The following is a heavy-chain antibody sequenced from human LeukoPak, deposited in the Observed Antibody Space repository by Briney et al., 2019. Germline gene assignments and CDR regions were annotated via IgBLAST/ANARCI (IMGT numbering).Heavy chain of an antibody. D-gene: IGHD4-17*01. CDR3: ARVRVTVTTLDY. CDR2: ISSSGSTM. J-gene: IGHJ4*02. CDR1: GFTFSSCE. V-gene: IGHV3-48*03. Sequence: GGSLRLSCAASGFTFSSCEVNWVSQAPGKGLEWVSYISSSGSTMYYADSVKGRFTVSRDNAKNSLFLQMNSLRAEDTAVYYCARVRVTVTTLDYWGQGALVTVSS.